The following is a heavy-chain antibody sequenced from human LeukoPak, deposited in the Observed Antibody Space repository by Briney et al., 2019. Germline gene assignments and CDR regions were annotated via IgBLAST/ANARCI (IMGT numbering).Heavy chain of an antibody. CDR1: GFTSSNYW. V-gene: IGHV3-74*01. Sequence: GGSLGLSCAASGFTSSNYWMHWVRQAPGKGLEWVSRINSDGSSTSYADSVMGRFTISRDNAKNTLYLQMNSLRAEDTAVYYCTSTNRHDYWGQGTLVTVSS. CDR2: INSDGSST. CDR3: TSTNRHDY. D-gene: IGHD3-3*01. J-gene: IGHJ4*02.